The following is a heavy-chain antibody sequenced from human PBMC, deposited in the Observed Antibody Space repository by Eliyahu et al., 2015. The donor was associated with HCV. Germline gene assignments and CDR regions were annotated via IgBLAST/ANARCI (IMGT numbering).Heavy chain of an antibody. D-gene: IGHD4-17*01. Sequence: QVQLVQSGAEVKKPGSSVKVSCKASGGXFSSYAISWVRQAPGQGXEWMGRIIPIXGIXNXAQKFQGRVTIXADKSTSTAYMELSSLRSEDTAVYYCARAGGRYGDYVDWFDPWGQGTLVTVSS. CDR3: ARAGGRYGDYVDWFDP. V-gene: IGHV1-69*04. J-gene: IGHJ5*02. CDR1: GGXFSSYA. CDR2: IIPIXGIX.